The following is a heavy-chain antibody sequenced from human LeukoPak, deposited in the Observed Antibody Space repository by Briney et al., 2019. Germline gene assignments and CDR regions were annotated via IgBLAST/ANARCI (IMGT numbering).Heavy chain of an antibody. CDR1: GGSISSYY. D-gene: IGHD6-13*01. V-gene: IGHV4-4*07. J-gene: IGHJ3*02. CDR3: AREIAAAPSPDAFDI. CDR2: IYTSGST. Sequence: SETLSLTCTVSGGSISSYYWSWIRQPAGKGLEWIGRIYTSGSTNYNPSLKSRVTMSVDTSKNQFSLKLSSVTAADTAVYYCAREIAAAPSPDAFDIWDQGTMVTVSS.